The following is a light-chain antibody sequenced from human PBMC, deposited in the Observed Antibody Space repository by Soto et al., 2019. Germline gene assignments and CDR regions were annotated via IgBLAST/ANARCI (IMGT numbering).Light chain of an antibody. CDR1: SSDVGSYNL. V-gene: IGLV2-23*02. CDR2: EVS. Sequence: QSALTQPASVSGSPGQSITISCTGTSSDVGSYNLVSWYQQHPGKAPKLMIYEVSKRPSGVSNRFSGSKSGNTASLTISGLQAEDEADYYCCSYAGSSTLVFGGGTKRTV. CDR3: CSYAGSSTLV. J-gene: IGLJ2*01.